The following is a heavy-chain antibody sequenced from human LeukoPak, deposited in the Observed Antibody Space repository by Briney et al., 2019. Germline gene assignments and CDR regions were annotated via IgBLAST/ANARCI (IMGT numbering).Heavy chain of an antibody. CDR1: GYTFTGYY. Sequence: GASVKVSCKASGYTFTGYYMHWVRQAPGQGLEWMGWINPNSGGTNYAQKFQGRVTMTRDTSISTAYMELSRLRSDDTAVYYCATSLYCSGGSCYSWYFDLWGRGTLVTVSS. D-gene: IGHD2-15*01. CDR2: INPNSGGT. CDR3: ATSLYCSGGSCYSWYFDL. V-gene: IGHV1-2*02. J-gene: IGHJ2*01.